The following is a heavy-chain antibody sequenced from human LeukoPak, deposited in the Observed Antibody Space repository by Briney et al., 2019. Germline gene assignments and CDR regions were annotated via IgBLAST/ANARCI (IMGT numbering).Heavy chain of an antibody. D-gene: IGHD3-3*01. Sequence: SETLSLTCTVSGGSISSAAYYWSWIRQHPGKGLEWIGYIYYSGSTYYNPSLKSRVSISIDTSKNQFSLKLNSVTAADTAVYYCARTAHGGSDYTEWLLESFDIWGQGTMVTVSS. V-gene: IGHV4-31*03. CDR1: GGSISSAAYY. J-gene: IGHJ3*02. CDR2: IYYSGST. CDR3: ARTAHGGSDYTEWLLESFDI.